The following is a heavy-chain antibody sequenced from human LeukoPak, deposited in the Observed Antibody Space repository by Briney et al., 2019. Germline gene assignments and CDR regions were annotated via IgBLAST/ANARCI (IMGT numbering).Heavy chain of an antibody. D-gene: IGHD6-13*01. CDR1: GFTFSRYS. CDR2: ISSGSSTI. V-gene: IGHV3-48*01. CDR3: ASGSSSWYDASAI. J-gene: IGHJ3*02. Sequence: GGSLRLSCAASGFTFSRYSINWVRQAPGKGLEWVSYISSGSSTIYYADSVKGRFTISRDNAKNSPYLQMNSLRAEDTAVYYCASGSSSWYDASAIWGHGTMVTVSS.